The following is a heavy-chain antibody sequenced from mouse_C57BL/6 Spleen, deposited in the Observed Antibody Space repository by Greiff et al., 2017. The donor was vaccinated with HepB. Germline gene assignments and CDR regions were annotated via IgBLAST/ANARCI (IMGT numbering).Heavy chain of an antibody. CDR1: GYAFTNYL. CDR2: INPGSGGT. CDR3: ARSGGNRYYFDY. Sequence: QVHVKQSGAELVRPGTSVKVSCKASGYAFTNYLIEWVKQRPGQGLEWIGVINPGSGGTNYNEKFKGKATLTADKSSSTAYMQLSSLTSEDSAVYFCARSGGNRYYFDYWGQGTTLTVSS. V-gene: IGHV1-54*01. J-gene: IGHJ2*01. D-gene: IGHD2-1*01.